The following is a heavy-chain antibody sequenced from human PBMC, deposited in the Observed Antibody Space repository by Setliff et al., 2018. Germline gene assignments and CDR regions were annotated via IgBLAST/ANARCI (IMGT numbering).Heavy chain of an antibody. D-gene: IGHD3-22*01. CDR3: AKRDYYDSSGYLLPYMDV. CDR1: GGSISSGGYY. J-gene: IGHJ6*03. CDR2: IYYSGST. V-gene: IGHV4-31*03. Sequence: SETLSLTCTVSGGSISSGGYYWSWIRQHPGKGLEWIGYIYYSGSTYYNPSLKSRVTISVDTSKNQFSLKLSSVTAADTAVYYCAKRDYYDSSGYLLPYMDVWGKGTTVTVSS.